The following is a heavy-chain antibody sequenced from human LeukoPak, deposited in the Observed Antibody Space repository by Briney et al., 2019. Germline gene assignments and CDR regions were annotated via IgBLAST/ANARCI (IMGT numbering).Heavy chain of an antibody. CDR2: IKSKTDGGTI. J-gene: IGHJ3*01. CDR1: GFTDSHAW. CDR3: TTEDVVVVVTATPNAFDF. D-gene: IGHD2-15*01. Sequence: GGSLRLSCAASGFTDSHAWMNWVRQAPGKGLEWVGRIKSKTDGGTIDYAAPVKGRFTISRDDSKNTLYLQMSSLKIEDTAVYYCTTEDVVVVVTATPNAFDFWGQGTMVTVSS. V-gene: IGHV3-15*01.